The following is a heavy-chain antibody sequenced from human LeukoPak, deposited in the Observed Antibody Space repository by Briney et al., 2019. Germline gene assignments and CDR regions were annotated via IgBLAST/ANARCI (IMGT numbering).Heavy chain of an antibody. Sequence: GASVKASCKASGYTFTGYYMHWVRQAPGQGLEWMGWINPNSGGTNYAQKFQGRVTMTRDTSISTAYMELSRLRSDDTAVYYCASSGYSSSWSRGWYFDLWGRGTLVTVSS. D-gene: IGHD6-13*01. CDR2: INPNSGGT. CDR3: ASSGYSSSWSRGWYFDL. J-gene: IGHJ2*01. CDR1: GYTFTGYY. V-gene: IGHV1-2*02.